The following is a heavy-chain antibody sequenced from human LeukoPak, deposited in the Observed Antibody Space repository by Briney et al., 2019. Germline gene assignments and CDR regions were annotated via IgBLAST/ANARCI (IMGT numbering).Heavy chain of an antibody. CDR2: IIPIFGTA. D-gene: IGHD5-18*01. Sequence: SVKVSCKASGGTFSSYAISWVRQAPGQGLEWMGGIIPIFGTANYAQKFQGRVTISADESTSTAYMELSSLRSEDTAVYYCARAGYSYGTYYYYGMDVWGQGTTVTVSS. CDR3: ARAGYSYGTYYYYGMDV. CDR1: GGTFSSYA. V-gene: IGHV1-69*13. J-gene: IGHJ6*02.